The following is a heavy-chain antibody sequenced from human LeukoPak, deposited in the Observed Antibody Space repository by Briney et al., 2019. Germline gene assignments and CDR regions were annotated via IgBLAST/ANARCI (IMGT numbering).Heavy chain of an antibody. CDR2: INPNSGGT. CDR3: ARANILTGSAFDP. Sequence: ASVKVSCKASGYTFTGYYIHWVRQAPGLGLEWMGWINPNSGGTTYEQKFQGRITMTGDTSISTVYMELSRLRSDDTAVYYCARANILTGSAFDPWGQGTLVTVSS. J-gene: IGHJ5*02. D-gene: IGHD3-9*01. V-gene: IGHV1-2*02. CDR1: GYTFTGYY.